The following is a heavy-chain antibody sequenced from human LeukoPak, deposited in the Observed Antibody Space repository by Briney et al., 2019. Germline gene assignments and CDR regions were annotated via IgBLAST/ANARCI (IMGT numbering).Heavy chain of an antibody. CDR3: AKDIAHSSSWYYFDY. CDR2: ISWNSGSI. CDR1: GFTFDDYA. D-gene: IGHD6-13*01. Sequence: PGGSLRLSCAASGFTFDDYAMHWVRQAPGKGLEWVSGISWNSGSIGYADSVKGRFTISRDNAKNSLYLQMNSLRAEDTALYYCAKDIAHSSSWYYFDYWGQGTLVTVSS. J-gene: IGHJ4*02. V-gene: IGHV3-9*01.